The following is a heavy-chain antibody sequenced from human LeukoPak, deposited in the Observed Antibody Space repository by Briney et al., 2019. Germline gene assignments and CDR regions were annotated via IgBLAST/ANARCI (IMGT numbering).Heavy chain of an antibody. V-gene: IGHV3-30-3*01. CDR1: GFAFSSYA. CDR2: ISYDGNNK. Sequence: HPGGSLRLSCAASGFAFSSYALHWVRQAPGQGLQWVAYISYDGNNKYYADSVRGRFTISRDSAKNTLYLQMNSLSTEDTAMYYCARSIVVVTYLAYWGQGTLVTVSS. CDR3: ARSIVVVTYLAY. J-gene: IGHJ4*02. D-gene: IGHD2-21*02.